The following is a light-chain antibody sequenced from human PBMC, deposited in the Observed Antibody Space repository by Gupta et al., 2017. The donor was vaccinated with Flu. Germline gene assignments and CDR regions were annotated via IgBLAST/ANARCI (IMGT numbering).Light chain of an antibody. J-gene: IGLJ3*02. CDR1: SSNIGSNS. CDR3: AAGDDSLRGWV. Sequence: RVTISCSGSSSNIGSNSVYWYQHYPGTAPKLLIYSNNERPSGVPDRFSVSKSGTSASLAIGGLRSEDEADYYCAAGDDSLRGWVFGGGTKATVL. CDR2: SNN. V-gene: IGLV1-47*02.